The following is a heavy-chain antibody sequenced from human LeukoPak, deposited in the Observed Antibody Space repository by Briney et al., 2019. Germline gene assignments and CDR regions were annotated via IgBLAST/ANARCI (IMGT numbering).Heavy chain of an antibody. CDR1: GDSMSGYY. Sequence: KTSETLSLTCSVSGDSMSGYYWSWMRQPPGKGLEWIGYIFYRGTTSYNPSLKSRVTISVDTSKNQFSLKLSSVTAADTAVYYCARHPRDLIVGSNWFDPWGQGTLVTVSS. D-gene: IGHD3-22*01. CDR2: IFYRGTT. V-gene: IGHV4-59*08. CDR3: ARHPRDLIVGSNWFDP. J-gene: IGHJ5*02.